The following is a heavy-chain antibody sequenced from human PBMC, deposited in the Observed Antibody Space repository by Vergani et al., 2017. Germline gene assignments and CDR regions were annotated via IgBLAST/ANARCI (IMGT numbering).Heavy chain of an antibody. CDR1: GGSVSSSRW. CDR2: IYHSGTT. V-gene: IGHV4-4*03. D-gene: IGHD4-17*01. CDR3: TIGYGDYGAD. Sequence: QMQLQESGPGMVKPPGTLSLTCAVSGGSVSSSRWWSWVRQPPGKGLGWIGEIYHSGTTNFNPSLKSRVTMSIDKSKNQFSLKLNSVTAADTAVYYCTIGYGDYGADWGQGILVTVSS. J-gene: IGHJ4*02.